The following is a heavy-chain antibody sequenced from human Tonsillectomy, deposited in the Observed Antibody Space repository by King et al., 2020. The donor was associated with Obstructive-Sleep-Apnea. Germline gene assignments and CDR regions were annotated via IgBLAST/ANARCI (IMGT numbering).Heavy chain of an antibody. CDR3: ASRATTYSSGWVI. CDR1: GFTFIGNY. J-gene: IGHJ4*02. D-gene: IGHD6-19*01. V-gene: IGHV1-2*02. Sequence: QLVQSGAEVKKPGASVKVSCEASGFTFIGNYIHWVRQAPGQGPEWMGWINPNNGGTNYAKKYQGRVTMTRDTSISAAYMELSRLRSDDTAVYYCASRATTYSSGWVIWGQGTLVTVSS. CDR2: INPNNGGT.